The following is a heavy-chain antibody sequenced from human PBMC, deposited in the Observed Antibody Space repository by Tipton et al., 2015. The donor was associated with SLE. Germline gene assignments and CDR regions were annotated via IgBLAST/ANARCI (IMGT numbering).Heavy chain of an antibody. CDR1: GDSISPYY. Sequence: TLSLTCNVSGDSISPYYWNCLRQPVGKGLEWIGRIHTSGSTNYNPSLKSRITLSLDTSKNQFSLRVNSATAADTAVYYCARGGGSYYDYWGQGTLVTVSS. CDR3: ARGGGSYYDY. D-gene: IGHD1-26*01. V-gene: IGHV4-4*07. J-gene: IGHJ4*02. CDR2: IHTSGST.